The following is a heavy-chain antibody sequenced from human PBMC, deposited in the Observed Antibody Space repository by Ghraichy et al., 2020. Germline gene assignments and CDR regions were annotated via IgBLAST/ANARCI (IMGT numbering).Heavy chain of an antibody. J-gene: IGHJ4*02. CDR1: GGSISSYY. CDR2: IYYSGST. CDR3: ARAGEEWELPQPFDY. D-gene: IGHD1-26*01. Sequence: SQTLSLTCTVSGGSISSYYWSWIRQPPGKGLEWIGYIYYSGSTNYNPSLKSRVTISVDTSKNQFSLKLSSVTAADTAVYYCARAGEEWELPQPFDYWGQGTLVTVSS. V-gene: IGHV4-59*01.